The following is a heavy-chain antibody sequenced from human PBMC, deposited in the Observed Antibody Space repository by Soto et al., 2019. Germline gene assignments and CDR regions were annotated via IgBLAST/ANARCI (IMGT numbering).Heavy chain of an antibody. CDR3: VKDYTGGGDY. J-gene: IGHJ4*02. V-gene: IGHV3-64D*06. CDR2: ITSNGGST. CDR1: GFTLRSYA. D-gene: IGHD2-2*02. Sequence: LRLSCSASGFTLRSYAINWIRQAPGKGLEYVSAITSNGGSTYYADSVKGRFTISRDNSKNTLYLQMSSLRPEDTAVYYCVKDYTGGGDYWGQGTLVTVSS.